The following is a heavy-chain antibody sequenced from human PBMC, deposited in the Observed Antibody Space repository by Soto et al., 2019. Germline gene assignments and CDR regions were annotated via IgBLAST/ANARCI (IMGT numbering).Heavy chain of an antibody. D-gene: IGHD3-22*01. Sequence: QVQLVQSGGGVVQPGRSLRLPCAASGFDFSKFGFQWVRQAPGKGLEWVAVIWADGTTKYYAESVKGRFTISRDNSRNTLYLQMSGLRAEHTAVYFCARERVYDDNYDSFDYWGQGALVTVSS. CDR1: GFDFSKFG. J-gene: IGHJ4*02. CDR2: IWADGTTK. CDR3: ARERVYDDNYDSFDY. V-gene: IGHV3-33*01.